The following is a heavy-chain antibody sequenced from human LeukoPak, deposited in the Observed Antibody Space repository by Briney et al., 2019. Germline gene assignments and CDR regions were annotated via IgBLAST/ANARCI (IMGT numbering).Heavy chain of an antibody. CDR1: GFTFSSYG. D-gene: IGHD2-21*02. V-gene: IGHV3-23*01. CDR2: ISGSGGST. CDR3: ARAFCVGDCFVLHTYFDS. J-gene: IGHJ4*02. Sequence: GRSLRLSCAASGFTFSSYGMHWVRQAPGKGLEWVSAISGSGGSTYYADSVKGRFTISRDNSKNTLYLQMNSLRAEDTAVYYCARAFCVGDCFVLHTYFDSWGLGTLVTVSS.